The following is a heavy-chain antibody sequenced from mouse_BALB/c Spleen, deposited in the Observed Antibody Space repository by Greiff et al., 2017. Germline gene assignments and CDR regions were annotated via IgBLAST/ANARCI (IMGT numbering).Heavy chain of an antibody. CDR3: AREGLDWYFDV. CDR1: GFTFSDYY. D-gene: IGHD2-4*01. J-gene: IGHJ1*01. V-gene: IGHV5-4*02. CDR2: ISDGGSYT. Sequence: VMLVESGGGLVKPGGSLKLSCAASGFTFSDYYMYWVRQTPEKRLEWVATISDGGSYTYYPDSVKGRFTISRDNAKNNLYLQMSSLKSEDTAMYYCAREGLDWYFDVWGAGTTVTVSS.